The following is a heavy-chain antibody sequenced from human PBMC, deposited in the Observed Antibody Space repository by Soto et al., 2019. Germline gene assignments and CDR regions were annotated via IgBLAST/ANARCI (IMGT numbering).Heavy chain of an antibody. J-gene: IGHJ3*02. CDR2: LLVCGST. Sequence: GGSLRRSCAVSGFICNSYDMSLVRQAQGKGFEWVSTLLVCGSTHYEYCVKGRFTISRDTSKNTVYLQMSSLTAGDTAFYYCAKATATSGGAFEIYGQATMVTVS. CDR1: GFICNSYD. V-gene: IGHV3-23*01. CDR3: AKATATSGGAFEI. D-gene: IGHD1-26*01.